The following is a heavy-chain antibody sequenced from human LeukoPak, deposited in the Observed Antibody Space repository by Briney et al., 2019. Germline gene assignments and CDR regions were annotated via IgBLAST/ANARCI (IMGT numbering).Heavy chain of an antibody. Sequence: KPSETLSLTCAVYGGSFSGYYWSWIRQPPGKGLEWIGEINHSGSTNYNPSLKSRVTISVDTSKNQFSLKLSSVTAADTAVYYCARGLVRWLQLRWFDPWGQGTLVTVSS. CDR1: GGSFSGYY. V-gene: IGHV4-34*01. CDR2: INHSGST. D-gene: IGHD5-24*01. J-gene: IGHJ5*02. CDR3: ARGLVRWLQLRWFDP.